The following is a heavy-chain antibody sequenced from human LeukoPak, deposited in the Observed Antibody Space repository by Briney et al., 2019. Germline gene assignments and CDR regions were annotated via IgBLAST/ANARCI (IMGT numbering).Heavy chain of an antibody. CDR1: GYTFTNFY. Sequence: GASVKVSCKASGYTFTNFYMHWVRQAPGQGPEWMGLINPSGGTTTYAQKFQGRVTMTRDTSTSTFYMDLSSLKSEDTAVYYCARETSYYGDSGYYFDYWGQGTLVTVSS. D-gene: IGHD3-22*01. J-gene: IGHJ4*02. V-gene: IGHV1-46*01. CDR2: INPSGGTT. CDR3: ARETSYYGDSGYYFDY.